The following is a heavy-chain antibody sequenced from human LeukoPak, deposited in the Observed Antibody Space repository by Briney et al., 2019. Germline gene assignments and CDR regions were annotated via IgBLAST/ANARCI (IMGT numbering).Heavy chain of an antibody. D-gene: IGHD1-1*01. V-gene: IGHV3-23*01. Sequence: GGSLRLSCETAGFTFSSYVMHWVRRTPGKGLEWVSAISGSGGSTYYADSVKGRFTISRDNSKNTLYLQMNSLRVEDTAVYYCAKDRNDWKQGIDSWGQGTLVTVST. CDR3: AKDRNDWKQGIDS. J-gene: IGHJ4*02. CDR2: ISGSGGST. CDR1: GFTFSSYV.